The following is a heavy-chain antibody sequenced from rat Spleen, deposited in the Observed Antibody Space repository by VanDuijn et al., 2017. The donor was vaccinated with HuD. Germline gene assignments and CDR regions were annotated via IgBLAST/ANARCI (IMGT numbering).Heavy chain of an antibody. D-gene: IGHD4-3*01. J-gene: IGHJ2*01. CDR1: GFTFSSFP. Sequence: EVQLVESGGGLVQPGRSMKLSCAASGFTFSSFPMAWVRQAPTKGLEWVATISTSGGSTYYRDSVKGRFTISRDNAKSTLYLQMDSLRSEDTATYYCATDRSGYVDWGQGVMVTVSS. V-gene: IGHV5-46*01. CDR3: ATDRSGYVD. CDR2: ISTSGGST.